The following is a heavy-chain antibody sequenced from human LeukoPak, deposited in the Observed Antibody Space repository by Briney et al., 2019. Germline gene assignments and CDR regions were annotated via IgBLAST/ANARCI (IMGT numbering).Heavy chain of an antibody. CDR1: GGSISRYY. D-gene: IGHD6-13*01. CDR3: ARGISSSWYRHNWFDP. CDR2: IYTSGST. V-gene: IGHV4-4*07. J-gene: IGHJ5*02. Sequence: SETLSLTCTVSGGSISRYYWSWIRQPAGKGLEWIGRIYTSGSTNYNPSLKSRVTMSVDTSKNQFSLKLSSVTAADTAVYYCARGISSSWYRHNWFDPWGQGTLVTASS.